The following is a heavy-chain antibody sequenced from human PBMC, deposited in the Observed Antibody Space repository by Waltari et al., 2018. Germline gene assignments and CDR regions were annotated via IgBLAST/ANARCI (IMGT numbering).Heavy chain of an antibody. V-gene: IGHV3-23*01. CDR3: AKRMITFGGVIVPPLDY. J-gene: IGHJ4*02. D-gene: IGHD3-16*02. CDR2: ISGSGGST. CDR1: GFTFSSYA. Sequence: EVQLLESGGGLVQPGGSLRLSCAASGFTFSSYAMSWVRQAPGKGLEWVSAISGSGGSTYYADSVKGRFTISRDNSKNTLYLQMNSLRAEDTAVYYCAKRMITFGGVIVPPLDYWGQGTLVIVSS.